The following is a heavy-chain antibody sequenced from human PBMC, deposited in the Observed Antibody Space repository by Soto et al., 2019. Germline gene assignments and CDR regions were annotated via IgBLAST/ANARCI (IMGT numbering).Heavy chain of an antibody. Sequence: QVLLVQSGGEVKKPGASVKVSCKASGFNFISYGINWVRQAPGQGLDWMGWISGYDGKTVYAHSVQDRVTMTTDATTGTAYMELRGLRSADTAIYYCARDFMYTGSPDSSFDPWGQGTLVTVTS. V-gene: IGHV1-18*04. CDR2: ISGYDGKT. CDR3: ARDFMYTGSPDSSFDP. J-gene: IGHJ5*02. CDR1: GFNFISYG. D-gene: IGHD6-6*01.